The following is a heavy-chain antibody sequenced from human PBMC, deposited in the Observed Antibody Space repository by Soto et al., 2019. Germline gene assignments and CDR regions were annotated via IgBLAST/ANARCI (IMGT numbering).Heavy chain of an antibody. Sequence: PGGSLRLSCAASGFTFSSYGMHWVRQAPGKGLEWVAVIWYDGSNKYYADSVKGRFTTSRDNSKNTLYLQMNSLRAEDTAVYYCARDAWELLLGDAFDILGQGTMVTVSS. J-gene: IGHJ3*02. CDR2: IWYDGSNK. CDR3: ARDAWELLLGDAFDI. V-gene: IGHV3-33*01. D-gene: IGHD1-26*01. CDR1: GFTFSSYG.